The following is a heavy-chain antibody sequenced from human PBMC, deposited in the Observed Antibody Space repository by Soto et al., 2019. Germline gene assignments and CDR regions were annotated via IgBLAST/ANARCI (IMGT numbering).Heavy chain of an antibody. D-gene: IGHD2-15*01. Sequence: QITLKESGPTLVKPTQTLTLTCTFSGFSLSTSGVGVGWIRQPPGKALEWLAVIYWYDDKRYSPSLKSRLTITKDTSNNQVVHTIHHEDPVDTATYYCAHTPYCSDGSGYSGGRYWGQVTLVTVSS. V-gene: IGHV2-5*01. CDR1: GFSLSTSGVG. CDR3: AHTPYCSDGSGYSGGRY. J-gene: IGHJ4*02. CDR2: IYWYDDK.